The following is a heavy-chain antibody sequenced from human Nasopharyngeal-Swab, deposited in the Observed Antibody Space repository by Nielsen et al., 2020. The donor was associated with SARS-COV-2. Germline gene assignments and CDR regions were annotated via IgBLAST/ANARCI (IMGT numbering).Heavy chain of an antibody. Sequence: SQTLSLTCAVSGYSISSGYYWSWIRQPPGKGLEWIGEINHSGSTNYNPSLKSRVTISVDTSKNQFSLKLSSVTAADTAVYYCARGHNCSGGSCYSSGYYFDYWGQGTLVTVSS. J-gene: IGHJ4*02. D-gene: IGHD2-15*01. CDR2: INHSGST. V-gene: IGHV4-34*01. CDR1: GYSISSGYY. CDR3: ARGHNCSGGSCYSSGYYFDY.